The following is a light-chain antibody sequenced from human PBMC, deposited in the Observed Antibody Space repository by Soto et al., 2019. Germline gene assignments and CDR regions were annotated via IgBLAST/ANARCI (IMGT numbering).Light chain of an antibody. CDR2: DVS. CDR3: CSYAGSYTVL. CDR1: SSDVGDYDY. J-gene: IGLJ2*01. Sequence: QSALTQPRSVSGSPGQSVTISCTGTSSDVGDYDYVSWYQQHPGKAPKLMIYDVSKRPSGVPDRFSGSKSGSTASLTISGLQAEDEADYYCCSYAGSYTVLFGGGTKLTVL. V-gene: IGLV2-11*01.